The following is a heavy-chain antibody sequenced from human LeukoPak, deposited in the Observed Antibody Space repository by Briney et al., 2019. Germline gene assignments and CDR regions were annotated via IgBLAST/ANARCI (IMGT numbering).Heavy chain of an antibody. D-gene: IGHD3-10*01. CDR3: ARGNGITMVRGVINPGSNWFDP. V-gene: IGHV1-18*01. CDR2: ISAYNGNT. CDR1: GYTFTSYG. Sequence: ASVTVSCKASGYTFTSYGISWVRQAPGQGLEWMGWISAYNGNTNYAQKLQGRVTMTTDTSTSTAYMELRSLRSDDTAVYYCARGNGITMVRGVINPGSNWFDPWGQGTLVTVSS. J-gene: IGHJ5*02.